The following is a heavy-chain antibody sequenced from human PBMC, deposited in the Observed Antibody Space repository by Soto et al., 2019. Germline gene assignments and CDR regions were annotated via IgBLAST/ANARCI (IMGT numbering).Heavy chain of an antibody. D-gene: IGHD3-10*01. Sequence: GYTYTSNSLHWPRQAPEKRLEWMGWINAGNGNRKYSQKFQGRLTITRDTSASTAYMELSSLRSEDTAVYYCAREEYYYGSGSSYSDCWGKGTLVTVSS. CDR3: AREEYYYGSGSSYSDC. CDR1: GYTYTSNS. CDR2: INAGNGNR. J-gene: IGHJ4*02. V-gene: IGHV1-3*01.